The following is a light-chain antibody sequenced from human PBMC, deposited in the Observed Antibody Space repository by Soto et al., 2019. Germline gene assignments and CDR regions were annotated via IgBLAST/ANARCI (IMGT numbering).Light chain of an antibody. CDR1: QSLVYSDGDTY. CDR3: MQALQTPQT. CDR2: KVS. J-gene: IGKJ1*01. Sequence: DVVMTQSPLSLPVTLGQPASISCRSSQSLVYSDGDTYLNWFQQRPGQSPRRLIFKVSNRDSGVPDRFSGSGSGTDFTLKISRVEAEDVGVYYCMQALQTPQTCGQGTKVDIK. V-gene: IGKV2-30*01.